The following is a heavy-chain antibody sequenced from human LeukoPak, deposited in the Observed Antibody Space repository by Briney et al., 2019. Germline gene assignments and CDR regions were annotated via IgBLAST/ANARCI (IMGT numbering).Heavy chain of an antibody. V-gene: IGHV3-13*01. CDR2: IGTAGDS. CDR1: GFTFNTYD. CDR3: VRGCMSCRWKTYFDP. J-gene: IGHJ5*02. D-gene: IGHD2-8*01. Sequence: GGSLRLSCAASGFTFNTYDMHWVRQATGKGLEWVSAIGTAGDSFYPDSVKGRFTMSRENAKNSVYLQMNSLRAEDTAVYYCVRGCMSCRWKTYFDPWGQGTLVTVSS.